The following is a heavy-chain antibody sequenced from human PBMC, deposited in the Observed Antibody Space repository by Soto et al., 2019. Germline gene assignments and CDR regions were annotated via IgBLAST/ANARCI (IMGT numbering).Heavy chain of an antibody. Sequence: EVQLVESGGGLVQPGGSLRLSCAASGFTVSSNYMSWVRQAPGKGLEWVSVIYSGGSTYYADSVKGRFTISRDNSKNTLSLQMNSLRAEDTAVYYCARDKTPDILTGYYDEYWGQGTLVTVSS. D-gene: IGHD3-9*01. CDR3: ARDKTPDILTGYYDEY. V-gene: IGHV3-66*01. CDR1: GFTVSSNY. J-gene: IGHJ4*02. CDR2: IYSGGST.